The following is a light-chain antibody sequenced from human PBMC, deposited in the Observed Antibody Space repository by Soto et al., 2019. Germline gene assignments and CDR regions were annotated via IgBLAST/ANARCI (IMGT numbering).Light chain of an antibody. CDR2: GAS. CDR3: QQRSSWPPPT. J-gene: IGKJ4*01. CDR1: QRVYSN. V-gene: IGKV3-15*01. Sequence: EILMTQSPDTLSVSPGESATLSCRASQRVYSNLAWYQQRPGQAPRLLIYGASTRATGVPARFSGRGSGTEFTLTISSLEPEDFAVYYCQQRSSWPPPTFGGGTKVDIK.